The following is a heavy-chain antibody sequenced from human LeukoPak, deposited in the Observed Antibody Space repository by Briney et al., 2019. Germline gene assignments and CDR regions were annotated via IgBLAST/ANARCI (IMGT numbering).Heavy chain of an antibody. J-gene: IGHJ4*02. CDR2: IRSKAYGGTT. CDR3: TRGYNWNYGYFDN. D-gene: IGHD1-7*01. V-gene: IGHV3-49*04. Sequence: GGSLRLSCTASGFTFGDYAMSWVRQAPGKGLEWAGFIRSKAYGGTTEYAASVKGRFTISRDDSKSIAYLQMNSLKTEDTAVYYCTRGYNWNYGYFDNWGQGTLVTVSS. CDR1: GFTFGDYA.